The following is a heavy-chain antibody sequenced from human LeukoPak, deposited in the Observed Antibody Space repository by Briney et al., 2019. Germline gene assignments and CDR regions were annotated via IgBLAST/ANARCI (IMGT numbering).Heavy chain of an antibody. Sequence: ASVKGSCTAAGYTFTSYAMHWVRQAPGQRLEWMGWINAGNGNTKYSQKFQGRVTFTRDTSASTAYMELSSLRSEDTAVYYCARDGPRLEAFDIWGQGTMVTVSS. J-gene: IGHJ3*02. CDR3: ARDGPRLEAFDI. V-gene: IGHV1-3*01. CDR1: GYTFTSYA. CDR2: INAGNGNT.